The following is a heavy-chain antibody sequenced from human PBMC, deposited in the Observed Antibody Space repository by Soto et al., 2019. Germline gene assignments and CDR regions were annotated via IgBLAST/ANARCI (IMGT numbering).Heavy chain of an antibody. CDR1: GYTFTGYY. Sequence: ASVKVSCKASGYTFTGYYMHWVRQAPGQGLEWMGWINPNSGGTNYAQKFQGWVTMTRDTSISTAYMELSRLRSDDTAVYYCARFCIAATDTLTSSFGMDAWGQGTTITV. V-gene: IGHV1-2*04. J-gene: IGHJ6*02. D-gene: IGHD6-13*01. CDR3: ARFCIAATDTLTSSFGMDA. CDR2: INPNSGGT.